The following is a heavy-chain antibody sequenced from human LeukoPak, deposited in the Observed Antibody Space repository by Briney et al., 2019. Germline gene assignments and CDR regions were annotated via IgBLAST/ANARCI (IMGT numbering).Heavy chain of an antibody. CDR2: INHSGST. CDR1: GGSISSYY. V-gene: IGHV4-34*01. J-gene: IGHJ6*02. CDR3: ARAPPYYDSSYYGMDV. Sequence: SETLSLTCTVSGGSISSYYWSWIRQPPGKGLEWIGEINHSGSTNYNPSLKSRVTISVDTSKNQFSLKLSSVTAADTAVYYCARAPPYYDSSYYGMDVWGQGTTVTVSS. D-gene: IGHD3-22*01.